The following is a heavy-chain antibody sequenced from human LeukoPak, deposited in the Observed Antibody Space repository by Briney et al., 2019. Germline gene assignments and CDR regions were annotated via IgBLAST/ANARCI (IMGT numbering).Heavy chain of an antibody. D-gene: IGHD6-19*01. CDR1: RFTFNSYT. V-gene: IGHV3-64*01. Sequence: PGGSLRLSCAASRFTFNSYTMLWVRQAPGKGLEYVSGISSIGGNTYYANSVKGRFTISRDNSKNMLYLQVGSLGAEDMAVYYCARGHSADYYYYGMDVWGQGTTVTVSS. J-gene: IGHJ6*02. CDR3: ARGHSADYYYYGMDV. CDR2: ISSIGGNT.